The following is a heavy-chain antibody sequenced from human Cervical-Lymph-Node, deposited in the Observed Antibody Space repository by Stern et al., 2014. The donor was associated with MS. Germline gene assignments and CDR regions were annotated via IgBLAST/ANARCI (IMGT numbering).Heavy chain of an antibody. J-gene: IGHJ4*02. CDR2: SYYSGST. CDR1: GGSISSVGYY. CDR3: ARSDRLWGSIDY. V-gene: IGHV4-31*03. Sequence: QVQLQESGPGLVKPSQTLSLTCTVSGGSISSVGYYWTWIRQHPGKGLEWIGYSYYSGSTYYTPSLKSRASISVDTSKNQFSLKVTSVTAADTALYYCARSDRLWGSIDYWGQGTLVTVSS. D-gene: IGHD3-16*01.